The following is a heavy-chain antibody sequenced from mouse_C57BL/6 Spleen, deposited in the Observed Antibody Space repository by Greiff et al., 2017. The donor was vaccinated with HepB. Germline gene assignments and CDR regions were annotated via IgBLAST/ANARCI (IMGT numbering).Heavy chain of an antibody. CDR3: ARSEAPVVAGNY. J-gene: IGHJ2*01. Sequence: QVQLKESGAELARPGASVKLSCKASGYTFTSYGISWVKQRTGQGLEWIGEIYPRSGNTYYNEKFKGKATLTADKSSSTAYMELRSLTSEDSAVYFCARSEAPVVAGNYWGQGTTLTVSS. V-gene: IGHV1-81*01. D-gene: IGHD1-1*01. CDR2: IYPRSGNT. CDR1: GYTFTSYG.